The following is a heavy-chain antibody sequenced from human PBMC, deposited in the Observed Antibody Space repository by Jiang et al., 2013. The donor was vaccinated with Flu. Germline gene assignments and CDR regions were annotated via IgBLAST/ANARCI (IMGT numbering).Heavy chain of an antibody. CDR1: GGSISSYY. Sequence: KPSETLSLTCTVSGGSISSYYWSWIRQPPGKGLEWIGYIYYSGSTNYNPSLKSRVTISVDTSKNQFSLKLSSVTAADTAVYYCARARYSGYDFGGFDPWGQGTLVTVSS. CDR3: ARARYSGYDFGGFDP. CDR2: IYYSGST. J-gene: IGHJ5*02. V-gene: IGHV4-59*01. D-gene: IGHD5-12*01.